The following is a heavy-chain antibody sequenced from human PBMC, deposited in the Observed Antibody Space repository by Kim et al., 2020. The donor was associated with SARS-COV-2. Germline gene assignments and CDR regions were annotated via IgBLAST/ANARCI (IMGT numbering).Heavy chain of an antibody. D-gene: IGHD4-17*01. CDR2: IRSKAYGGTT. Sequence: GGSLRLSCTASGFTFGDYAMSWVRQAPGKGLEWVGFIRSKAYGGTTEYAASVKGRFTISRDDSKSIAYLQMNSLKTEDTAVYYCTRLGYYGGNSVAVDDNGGVLDYWGQGTLVTVSS. V-gene: IGHV3-49*04. CDR1: GFTFGDYA. CDR3: TRLGYYGGNSVAVDDNGGVLDY. J-gene: IGHJ4*02.